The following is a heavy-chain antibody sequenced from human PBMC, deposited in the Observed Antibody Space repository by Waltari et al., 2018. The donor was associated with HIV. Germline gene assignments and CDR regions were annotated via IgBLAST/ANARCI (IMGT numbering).Heavy chain of an antibody. V-gene: IGHV3-49*02. CDR3: VRDSLPKCAAASCYRR. CDR1: GFHFQPYP. J-gene: IGHJ1*01. Sequence: EVQLKESGGGVVPPGVSLKLMCLTPGFHFQPYPSSWICQAPGKAPEWVAFIRSQGYGGTSDYAASVGGRFIISRDDSRSVLFLDMNSLKAEDTGVYYCVRDSLPKCAAASCYRRWGQGTEVIVSS. CDR2: IRSQGYGGTS. D-gene: IGHD3-16*02.